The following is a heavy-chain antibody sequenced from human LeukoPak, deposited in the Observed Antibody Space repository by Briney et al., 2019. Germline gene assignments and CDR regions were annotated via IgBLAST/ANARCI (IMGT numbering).Heavy chain of an antibody. V-gene: IGHV3-23*01. CDR2: MSGSGGYT. CDR3: AKSNTDHYYMDV. J-gene: IGHJ6*03. CDR1: GFTFSSYA. Sequence: GGSLRLSCAASGFTFSSYAMSWVRQAPGKGLEWVSAMSGSGGYTNHADSVKGRFTISRDNSKNTLHLQMNSLRAEDTAVYYCAKSNTDHYYMDVWGKGTTVTVSS. D-gene: IGHD2/OR15-2a*01.